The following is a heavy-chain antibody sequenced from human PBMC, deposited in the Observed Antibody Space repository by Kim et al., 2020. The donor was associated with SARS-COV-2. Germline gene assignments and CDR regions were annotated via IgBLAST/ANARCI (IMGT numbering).Heavy chain of an antibody. Sequence: SETLSLTCAVYGGSFSGYYWSWIRQPPGKGLEWIGEINHSGSTNYNPSLKSRVTISVDTSKNQFSLKLSSVTAADTAVYYCARGPRGIAAAGPGYGMDVWGQGTTVTVSS. V-gene: IGHV4-34*01. J-gene: IGHJ6*02. D-gene: IGHD6-13*01. CDR1: GGSFSGYY. CDR2: INHSGST. CDR3: ARGPRGIAAAGPGYGMDV.